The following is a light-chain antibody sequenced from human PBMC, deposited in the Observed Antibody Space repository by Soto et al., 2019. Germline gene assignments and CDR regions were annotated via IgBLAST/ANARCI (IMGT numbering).Light chain of an antibody. J-gene: IGLJ1*01. V-gene: IGLV2-8*01. Sequence: QSALTQPPSASGSPGQSVTISCTGTSSDVGANNYVSWYHQHPGRPPKLMIYEGIKRPSGVPDRFSGSKSGNTASLTVSGLQAEDEADYYCSSYAGSNNYVFGTGTKLTVL. CDR3: SSYAGSNNYV. CDR1: SSDVGANNY. CDR2: EGI.